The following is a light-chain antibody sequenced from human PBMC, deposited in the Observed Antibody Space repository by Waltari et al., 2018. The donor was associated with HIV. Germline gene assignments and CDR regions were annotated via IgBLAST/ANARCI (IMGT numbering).Light chain of an antibody. CDR3: QSDDSSLSGSV. CDR1: SSNIGAGYD. CDR2: GNS. J-gene: IGLJ2*01. Sequence: QSVLTQPPSVSGAPGQRVTISCTGSSSNIGAGYDVHWYQQLPGTAPKLLIYGNSNGPAWVPDRVSGSKAGTSASLASTGLQAEDEADYYCQSDDSSLSGSVFGGGTKLTVL. V-gene: IGLV1-40*01.